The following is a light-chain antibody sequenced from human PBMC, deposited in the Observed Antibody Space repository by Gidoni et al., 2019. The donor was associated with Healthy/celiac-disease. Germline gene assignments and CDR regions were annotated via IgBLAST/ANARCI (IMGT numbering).Light chain of an antibody. V-gene: IGKV1-5*03. CDR3: QQYHRYLYT. CDR2: KTS. J-gene: IGKJ2*01. Sequence: SQMTQSPSTLSASVGDRVTITCRARQSISSWLAWYQQKPGKAPKLLIYKTSSLESGVPARFSGSGSGTEFTLTISRLQPEDFATYYCQQYHRYLYTFGQGTKLEIK. CDR1: QSISSW.